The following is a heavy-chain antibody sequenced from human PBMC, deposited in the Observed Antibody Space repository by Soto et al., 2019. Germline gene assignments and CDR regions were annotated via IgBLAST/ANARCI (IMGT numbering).Heavy chain of an antibody. CDR1: GYTFTNYY. CDR2: LNPNSGGT. Sequence: QVQLVQSGAEVKRPGASVKVSCKTSGYTFTNYYVHWLRQAPGQGLECMGWLNPNSGGTMFAQKFQGRVTMTTDTSLSTVYMELTSTTSADTAVYYCARGRSWNSNWFYPWGQGTMVTVSS. D-gene: IGHD6-13*01. J-gene: IGHJ5*02. V-gene: IGHV1-2*02. CDR3: ARGRSWNSNWFYP.